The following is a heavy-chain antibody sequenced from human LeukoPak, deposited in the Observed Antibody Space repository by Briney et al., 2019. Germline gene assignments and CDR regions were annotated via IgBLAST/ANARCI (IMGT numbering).Heavy chain of an antibody. D-gene: IGHD1-1*01. Sequence: PGGSLRLSCEASGFSFSDYGMHWVRQGPGKGLEWVAFVVYDGSVKVYADSVKGRFTVSRDNSKNTMYLQMNSLRTEDTALYYCAKDHAGGWGQGTLVTVSP. V-gene: IGHV3-30*02. J-gene: IGHJ4*02. CDR1: GFSFSDYG. CDR3: AKDHAGG. CDR2: VVYDGSVK.